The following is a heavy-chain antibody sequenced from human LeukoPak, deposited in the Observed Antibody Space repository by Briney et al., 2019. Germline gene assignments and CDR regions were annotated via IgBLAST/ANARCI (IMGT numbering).Heavy chain of an antibody. CDR2: IYYSGST. Sequence: SETLSLTCTVSGVSISSGAYYWSWIRQHPGKGLEGIGYIYYSGSTYYNPSLKSRVTISVDTSKNQFSLKLSSVTAADTAVYYCARDHGQEPTTGEYNWFDPWGQGTLVTVSS. CDR1: GVSISSGAYY. D-gene: IGHD3-16*01. V-gene: IGHV4-31*03. CDR3: ARDHGQEPTTGEYNWFDP. J-gene: IGHJ5*02.